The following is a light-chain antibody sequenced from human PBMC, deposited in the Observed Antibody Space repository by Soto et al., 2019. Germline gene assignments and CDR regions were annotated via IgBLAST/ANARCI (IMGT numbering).Light chain of an antibody. V-gene: IGKV3D-15*01. CDR3: QQYNKWPLT. Sequence: EIVMTQSPATLSVSPGERATLSCRASQTVSSNLAWYQQKPGQAPRLLIYGASTRATGIPARFSGSGSGTECTLTIGSLQSEDFAIYYCQQYNKWPLTFGGGTKVETK. J-gene: IGKJ4*01. CDR2: GAS. CDR1: QTVSSN.